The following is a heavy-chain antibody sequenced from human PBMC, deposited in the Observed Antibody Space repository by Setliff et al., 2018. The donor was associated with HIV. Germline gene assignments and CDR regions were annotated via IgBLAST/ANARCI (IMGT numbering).Heavy chain of an antibody. D-gene: IGHD3-9*01. V-gene: IGHV4-39*01. Sequence: PSETLSLTCSVSGGSISVNNYYWAWVRQPPGKGLEWIGSVHKSGNSYYKPSLKSRATISVDTSKNQFSLKLSSVTAADTAVYYCARSKVNYDILTGYPDAFYIWGQGTMVTVSS. J-gene: IGHJ3*02. CDR3: ARSKVNYDILTGYPDAFYI. CDR1: GGSISVNNYY. CDR2: VHKSGNS.